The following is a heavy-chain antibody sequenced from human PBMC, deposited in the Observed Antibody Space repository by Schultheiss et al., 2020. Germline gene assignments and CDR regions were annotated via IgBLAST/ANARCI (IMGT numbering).Heavy chain of an antibody. J-gene: IGHJ4*02. CDR3: ARVSDLDYVLDY. CDR2: ISSSSSYI. D-gene: IGHD4-17*01. CDR1: GFTFSSYS. Sequence: GSLRLSCAASGFTFSSYSMNWVRQAPGKGLEWVSYISSSSSYIYYADSVKGRFTISRDNAKNSLYLQMNSLRDEDTAVYYCARVSDLDYVLDYWGQGTLVTVSS. V-gene: IGHV3-48*02.